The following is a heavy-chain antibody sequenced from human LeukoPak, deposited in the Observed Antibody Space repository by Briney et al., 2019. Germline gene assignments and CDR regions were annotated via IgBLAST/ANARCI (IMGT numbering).Heavy chain of an antibody. Sequence: GGSLRLSCAASGFTFSSYAMSWVRQAPGKGLEWVSAISGSGGSTYYADSVKGRFTISRDNSKNTLYLQMNSLRAEDTAVYYCANGQGPGSYYNPYYYYYMDVWGKGTTVTVSS. V-gene: IGHV3-23*01. CDR1: GFTFSSYA. CDR3: ANGQGPGSYYNPYYYYYMDV. CDR2: ISGSGGST. J-gene: IGHJ6*03. D-gene: IGHD3-10*01.